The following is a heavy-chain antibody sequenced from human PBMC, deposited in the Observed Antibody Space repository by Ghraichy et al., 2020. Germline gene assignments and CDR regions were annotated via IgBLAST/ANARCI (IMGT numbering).Heavy chain of an antibody. J-gene: IGHJ5*02. Sequence: GESLNISCAASGFTFKAYWMHWVHQAPGKGLVWVSRINNDGSDTTYADSVKGRFTVSRDNAENTIFLQMNSLRAEDTAVYYCARDTPHNAFDPWGQGTLVTVSS. CDR2: INNDGSDT. CDR1: GFTFKAYW. V-gene: IGHV3-74*01. CDR3: ARDTPHNAFDP.